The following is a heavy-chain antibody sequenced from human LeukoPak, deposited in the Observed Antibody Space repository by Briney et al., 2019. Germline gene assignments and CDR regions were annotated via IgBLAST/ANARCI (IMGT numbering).Heavy chain of an antibody. CDR1: GFTFSYYW. Sequence: GGSLRLSRPASGFTFSYYWMGWLRQAPAKGLEWVASISTSSTYIYYEDAVKGLFTISRDNAKNSLYLQMNSLRAEDTAVYYCARDPPFIIGTTFFDYWGQGTLVTVSS. CDR3: ARDPPFIIGTTFFDY. J-gene: IGHJ4*02. V-gene: IGHV3-21*01. D-gene: IGHD1-20*01. CDR2: ISTSSTYI.